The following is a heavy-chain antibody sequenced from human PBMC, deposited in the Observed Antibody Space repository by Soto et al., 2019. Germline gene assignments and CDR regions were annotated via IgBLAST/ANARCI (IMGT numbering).Heavy chain of an antibody. J-gene: IGHJ6*03. CDR3: ARVSYLWFGELSGYYYYYMDV. V-gene: IGHV4-31*03. CDR2: IYYSGST. CDR1: GGSISSGGYY. D-gene: IGHD3-10*01. Sequence: QVQLQESGPGLVKPSQTLSLTCTVSGGSISSGGYYWSWIRQHPGKGLEWIGYIYYSGSTYYNPSLKSRVTISVDTSKNQFSLKLSSVTAADTAVYYCARVSYLWFGELSGYYYYYMDVWGKGTTVTVSS.